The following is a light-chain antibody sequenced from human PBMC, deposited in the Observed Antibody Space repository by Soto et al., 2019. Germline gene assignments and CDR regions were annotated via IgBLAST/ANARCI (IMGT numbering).Light chain of an antibody. CDR2: AAS. CDR3: QQTYSRPRT. CDR1: QSISSY. Sequence: DLQMTQSPSSLSVSVGDSVTITCRASQSISSYLNWYQQKPGKAPQLLIYAASNLQSGVPSRFSGSGSGTDFTLTITSLQPEDFATYYCQQTYSRPRTFGQGTKLEIK. V-gene: IGKV1-39*01. J-gene: IGKJ1*01.